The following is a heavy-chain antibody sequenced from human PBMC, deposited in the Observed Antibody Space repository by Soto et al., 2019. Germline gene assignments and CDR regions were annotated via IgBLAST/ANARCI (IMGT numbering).Heavy chain of an antibody. D-gene: IGHD6-19*01. CDR1: GGSISSGGYY. J-gene: IGHJ5*02. V-gene: IGHV4-31*03. CDR2: IYYSGST. Sequence: SETLSLTCTVSGGSISSGGYYWSWIRQHPGKGLEWIGYIYYSGSTYYNPSLKSRVTISVDTSKNQFSLKLSSVTAADTAVYYCARDQYSSGWYGENWFDPWGQGALVTVSS. CDR3: ARDQYSSGWYGENWFDP.